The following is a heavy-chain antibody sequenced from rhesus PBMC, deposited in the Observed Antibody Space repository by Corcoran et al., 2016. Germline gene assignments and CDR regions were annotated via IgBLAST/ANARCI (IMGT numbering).Heavy chain of an antibody. V-gene: IGHV4S10*01. J-gene: IGHJ4*01. D-gene: IGHD3-3*01. CDR3: ARDRRWYYNIWTGENYFDY. Sequence: QVQLQESGPGVVKPSETLSLTCAVSGGSISDSYRWSWIRQPPGKGLEWIGYIYGSSTSTNYNPSLKSRVNISKDASKNQFSLKLSSVTAADTAVYYCARDRRWYYNIWTGENYFDYWGQGVLVTVSS. CDR1: GGSISDSYR. CDR2: IYGSSTST.